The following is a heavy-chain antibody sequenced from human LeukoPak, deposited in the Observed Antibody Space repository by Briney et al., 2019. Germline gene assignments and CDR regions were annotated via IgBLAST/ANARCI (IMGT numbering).Heavy chain of an antibody. CDR2: IYSGGST. CDR1: GFTVSSNY. J-gene: IGHJ4*02. D-gene: IGHD5-12*01. Sequence: GGSLRLSCAASGFTVSSNYMSWVRQAPGKGLEWVSVIYSGGSTYYADSVKGRFTISRDNSKNTLYLQMNSLRAEDTGVYYCARVTSGYVSSFVDYWGQGTLVTVSS. V-gene: IGHV3-53*01. CDR3: ARVTSGYVSSFVDY.